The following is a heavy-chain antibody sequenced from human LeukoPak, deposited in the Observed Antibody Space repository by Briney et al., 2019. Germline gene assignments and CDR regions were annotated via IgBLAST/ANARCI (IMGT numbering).Heavy chain of an antibody. V-gene: IGHV4-34*01. CDR1: GGSFSGYY. J-gene: IGHJ4*02. D-gene: IGHD2-2*02. CDR3: ARAPGYCSSTSCYTMPFDY. CDR2: INHSGST. Sequence: SETLSLTCAVYGGSFSGYYWSWIRQPPGKGLEWIGEINHSGSTNYDPSLKSRVTISVDTSKNQFSLKLSSVTAADTAVYYCARAPGYCSSTSCYTMPFDYWGQGTLVTVSS.